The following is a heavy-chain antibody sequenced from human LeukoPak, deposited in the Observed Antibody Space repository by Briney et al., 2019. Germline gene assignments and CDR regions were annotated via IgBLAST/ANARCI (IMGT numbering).Heavy chain of an antibody. V-gene: IGHV2-5*02. CDR2: IYWDGDK. CDR3: AHRRRSSGSGNWFDP. D-gene: IGHD3-10*01. CDR1: GFSLSTSGVG. J-gene: IGHJ5*02. Sequence: SGPTLVNPTQTLTLTCTFSGFSLSTSGVGVGWIRQPPGKALEWLALIYWDGDKRYSPSLESSLTITKDTSKNQVVLTMTNMDPVHTATYYCAHRRRSSGSGNWFDPWGQGTLVTVSS.